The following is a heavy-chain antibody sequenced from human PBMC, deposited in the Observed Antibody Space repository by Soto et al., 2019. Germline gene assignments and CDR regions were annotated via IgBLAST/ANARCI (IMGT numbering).Heavy chain of an antibody. V-gene: IGHV4-59*01. Sequence: PSETLSLTCTVSGCSISSYYWSWIRQPPGKGLEWIGYIYYSGSTNYNPSLKSRVTISVDTSKNQFSLKLSSVTAADTAVYYCARHLSYGSGSYYFDYWGQGTLVTVSS. CDR3: ARHLSYGSGSYYFDY. J-gene: IGHJ4*02. CDR1: GCSISSYY. D-gene: IGHD3-10*01. CDR2: IYYSGST.